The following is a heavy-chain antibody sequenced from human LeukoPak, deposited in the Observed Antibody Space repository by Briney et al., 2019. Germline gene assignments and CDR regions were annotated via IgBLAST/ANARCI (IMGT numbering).Heavy chain of an antibody. CDR3: ARGLDTNDWSDAFDI. CDR1: GFTFSSYG. V-gene: IGHV4-30-4*07. Sequence: TLRLSCAASGFTFSSYGMSWIRQPPGKGLEWIGYMYYSGSTYSNLSLKSRVTISVDTSKSQFSLKLSSVTAADTAVYYCARGLDTNDWSDAFDIWGQGTMVTASS. CDR2: MYYSGST. D-gene: IGHD2-21*01. J-gene: IGHJ3*02.